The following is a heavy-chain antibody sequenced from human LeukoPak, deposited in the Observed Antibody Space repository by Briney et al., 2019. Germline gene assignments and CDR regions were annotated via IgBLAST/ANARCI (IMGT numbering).Heavy chain of an antibody. CDR2: ISSSSSYI. J-gene: IGHJ3*02. Sequence: GGSLRLSCAASGFTFSSYEMNWVRQAPGKGLEWVSYISSSSSYIYYADSVKGRFTISRDNAKNSLYLQMNSLRAEDTAVYYCANKGKSDAFDIWGQGTMVTVSS. CDR1: GFTFSSYE. V-gene: IGHV3-21*05. CDR3: ANKGKSDAFDI.